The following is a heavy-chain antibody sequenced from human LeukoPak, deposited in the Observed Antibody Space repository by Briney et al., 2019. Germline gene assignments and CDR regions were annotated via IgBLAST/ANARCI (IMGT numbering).Heavy chain of an antibody. J-gene: IGHJ4*02. CDR1: GFTFSSYS. V-gene: IGHV3-21*01. D-gene: IGHD6-19*01. Sequence: PGGALRLSCAASGFTFSSYSMNGVRQAPGKGLEGVSSINSRSSYIYYAHSVKGRFTIYRDNAKNSLYLQMNSLRAEDTAVYYCARAASGIAVAGTCFDYWGQGTLVTVSS. CDR3: ARAASGIAVAGTCFDY. CDR2: INSRSSYI.